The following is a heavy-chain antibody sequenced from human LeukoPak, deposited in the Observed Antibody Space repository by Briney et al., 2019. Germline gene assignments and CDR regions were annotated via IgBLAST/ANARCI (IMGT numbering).Heavy chain of an antibody. J-gene: IGHJ4*02. Sequence: SETLSLTCTVSGGSISSYYWGWIRQPPGKGLEWIGSMYYSGSTYYNPSLKSRVTISIDTSKNQFSLKLSSVTAADTAVYYCARAGGSGLIDYWGQGTLVTVSS. V-gene: IGHV4-39*07. CDR2: MYYSGST. CDR1: GGSISSYY. D-gene: IGHD6-19*01. CDR3: ARAGGSGLIDY.